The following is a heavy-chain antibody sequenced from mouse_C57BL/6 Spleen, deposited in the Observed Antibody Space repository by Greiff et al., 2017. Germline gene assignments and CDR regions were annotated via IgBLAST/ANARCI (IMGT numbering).Heavy chain of an antibody. CDR1: GFTFSDYY. CDR2: INYDGSST. Sequence: EVQLVESEGGLVQPGSSMKLSCTASGFTFSDYYMAWVRQVPEKGLEWVANINYDGSSTYYLDSLKSRFIISRDNAKNILYLQMSSLKSEDTATYYCARVYGSIFAYWGQGTLVTVSA. V-gene: IGHV5-16*01. D-gene: IGHD1-1*01. CDR3: ARVYGSIFAY. J-gene: IGHJ3*01.